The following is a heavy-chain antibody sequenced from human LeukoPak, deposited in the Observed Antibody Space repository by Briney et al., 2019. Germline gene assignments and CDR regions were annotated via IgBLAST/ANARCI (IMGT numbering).Heavy chain of an antibody. CDR2: INPNSGGT. CDR3: ARGRRYGSGSYHNLRY. D-gene: IGHD3-10*01. V-gene: IGHV1-2*02. J-gene: IGHJ4*02. Sequence: ASVKVSCEASGYTFTGYYMHWVRQAPGQGLEWMGWINPNSGGTNYAQKFQGRVTMTRDTSISTAYMELSRLRSDDTAVYYCARGRRYGSGSYHNLRYWGQGTLVTVSS. CDR1: GYTFTGYY.